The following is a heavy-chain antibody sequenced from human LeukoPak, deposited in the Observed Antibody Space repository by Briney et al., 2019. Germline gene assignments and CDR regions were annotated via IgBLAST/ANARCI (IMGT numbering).Heavy chain of an antibody. CDR3: AKSRDDYNGH. V-gene: IGHV3-74*01. CDR2: INSDGSST. J-gene: IGHJ4*02. CDR1: GFTFSSCW. D-gene: IGHD5-24*01. Sequence: GGSLRLSCAASGFTFSSCWMHWVRQAPGKRLVWVSRINSDGSSTSYADSVKGRFTISRDNAKNTLYLQMNSLRAEDTAVYYCAKSRDDYNGHWGQGTLVTVSS.